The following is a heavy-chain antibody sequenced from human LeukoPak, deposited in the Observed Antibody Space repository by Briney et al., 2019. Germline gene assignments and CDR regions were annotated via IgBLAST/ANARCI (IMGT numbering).Heavy chain of an antibody. V-gene: IGHV4-59*08. CDR2: LFHSGTR. D-gene: IGHD6-13*01. CDR1: GGSISIYY. J-gene: IGHJ4*02. Sequence: SETLSLTCTVSGGSISIYYWSCIRQPPGKRLEWIGYLFHSGTRRYNPSLKSRVPISADTTKNQFFLSLNSTTAADTAVYYCARRRGWKQQVVYFDYWGQGTLATVSS. CDR3: ARRRGWKQQVVYFDY.